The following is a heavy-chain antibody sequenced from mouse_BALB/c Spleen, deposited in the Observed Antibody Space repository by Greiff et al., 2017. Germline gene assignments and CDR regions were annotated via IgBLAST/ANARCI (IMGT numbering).Heavy chain of an antibody. V-gene: IGHV5-9-4*01. CDR3: ARGVGNYGYFDV. D-gene: IGHD2-1*01. CDR2: ISSGGSYT. CDR1: GFTFSSYA. J-gene: IGHJ1*01. Sequence: EVKLMESGGGLVKPGGSLKLSCAASGFTFSSYAMSWVRQSPEKRLEWVAEISSGGSYTYYPDTVTGRFTISRDNAKNTLYLEMSSLRSEDTAMYYCARGVGNYGYFDVWGAGTTVTVSS.